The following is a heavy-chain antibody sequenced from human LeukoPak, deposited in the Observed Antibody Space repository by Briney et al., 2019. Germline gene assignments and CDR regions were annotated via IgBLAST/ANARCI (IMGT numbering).Heavy chain of an antibody. V-gene: IGHV3-53*01. CDR3: ARSRSGYSYGYPD. D-gene: IGHD5-18*01. Sequence: GGSLRLXCAASGFTVSSNYMSWVRQAPGKELEWVSVIYSGGSTYYADSVKGRFTISRDNSKNTLYLQMNSLRAEDTAVYYCARSRSGYSYGYPDWGQGTLVTVSS. J-gene: IGHJ4*02. CDR1: GFTVSSNY. CDR2: IYSGGST.